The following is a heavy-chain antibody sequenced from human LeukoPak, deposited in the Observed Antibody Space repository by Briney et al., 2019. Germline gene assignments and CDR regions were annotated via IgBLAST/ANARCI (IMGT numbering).Heavy chain of an antibody. CDR3: ARDRSYGSGTD. CDR2: IYYSGST. V-gene: IGHV4-38-2*02. CDR1: GVSFDDYY. J-gene: IGHJ4*02. Sequence: SETLSLTCAVSGVSFDDYYWGWIRQPPGKGLEWIGSIYYSGSTYYSPSLKSRVTISVDTSKNQFSLKLTSVTAADTAVYYCARDRSYGSGTDWGQGTLVTVSS. D-gene: IGHD3-10*01.